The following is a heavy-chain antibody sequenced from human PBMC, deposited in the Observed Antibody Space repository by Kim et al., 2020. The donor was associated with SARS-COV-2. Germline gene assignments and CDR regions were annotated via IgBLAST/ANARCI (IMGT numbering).Heavy chain of an antibody. D-gene: IGHD1-26*01. V-gene: IGHV3-33*05. J-gene: IGHJ4*01. CDR2: ISYDGSNK. CDR3: ATEVRRGFQGGLVDY. Sequence: GGSLRLSCAASGFTFSSYGMHWVRQAPGKGLEWVAVISYDGSNKYYADSVKGRFTISRDNSKNTLYLQMNSLRAEDTAVYYCATEVRRGFQGGLVDYWG. CDR1: GFTFSSYG.